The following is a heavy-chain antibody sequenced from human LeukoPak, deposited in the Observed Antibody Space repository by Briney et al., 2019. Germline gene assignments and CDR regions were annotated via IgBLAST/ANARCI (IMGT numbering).Heavy chain of an antibody. J-gene: IGHJ4*02. CDR2: IKQDGSKK. CDR1: GFPFSSYW. CDR3: TRVGYIDEGIDY. Sequence: GGSLRLSCVASGFPFSSYWMTWVRQAPGKGLEWVANIKQDGSKKSYVDSVKGRFTISRDNAKNSLYLQMNSLRAEDTAIYYCTRVGYIDEGIDYWGQETLVTVSS. V-gene: IGHV3-7*04. D-gene: IGHD5-24*01.